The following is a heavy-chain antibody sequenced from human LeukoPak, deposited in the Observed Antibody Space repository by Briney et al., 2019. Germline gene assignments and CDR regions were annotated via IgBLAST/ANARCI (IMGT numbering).Heavy chain of an antibody. Sequence: GGSLRLSCVASGFSLSNFQMYWVRQAPGKGLEWVAVISYDGSNKYYADSVKGRFTISRDNSKNTLYLQMNSLRAEDTAVYYCASQGTDSSGYRDYWGQGTLVTVSS. V-gene: IGHV3-30-3*01. CDR3: ASQGTDSSGYRDY. J-gene: IGHJ4*02. CDR1: GFSLSNFQ. CDR2: ISYDGSNK. D-gene: IGHD3-22*01.